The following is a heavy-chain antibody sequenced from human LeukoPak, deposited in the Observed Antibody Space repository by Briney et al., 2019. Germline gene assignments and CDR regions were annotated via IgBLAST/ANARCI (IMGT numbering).Heavy chain of an antibody. CDR1: GFTFSTYS. V-gene: IGHV3-21*01. D-gene: IGHD4-17*01. CDR2: ISSSGSYR. Sequence: GGSLRLSCVDSGFTFSTYSMNWVRQAPEKGLEWVSSISSSGSYRYYGDSVKGRFTISRDNAKNSLYLQMNSLRAEDTAVYYCARDGAVTNGRYFDYWGQGTLVTVSS. CDR3: ARDGAVTNGRYFDY. J-gene: IGHJ4*02.